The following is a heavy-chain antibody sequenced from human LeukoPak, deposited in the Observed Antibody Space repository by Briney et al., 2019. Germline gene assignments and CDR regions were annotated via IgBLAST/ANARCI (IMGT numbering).Heavy chain of an antibody. CDR1: GGSISSHY. CDR2: ISYSGST. Sequence: PSETLSLTCTVSGGSISSHYWSWIRQPPGKGLEWIGYISYSGSTNYNPSLKSRVTLSVDTSKNQFSLKLSSVTAADTAVYYCARDLTAVTKGFDIWGQGTMVTVSS. D-gene: IGHD4-17*01. J-gene: IGHJ3*02. CDR3: ARDLTAVTKGFDI. V-gene: IGHV4-59*11.